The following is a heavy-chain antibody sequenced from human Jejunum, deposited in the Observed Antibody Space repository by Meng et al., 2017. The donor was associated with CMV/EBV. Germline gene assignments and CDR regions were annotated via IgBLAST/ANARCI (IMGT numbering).Heavy chain of an antibody. D-gene: IGHD1-1*01. V-gene: IGHV4-31*03. Sequence: TFSGGSISIGDYYWSWTRQPPGKVLEWFAYIYRSGMPYHNPSLKSRFAISIATSKNQFSLILSSVTAADTAVYFCARGSGGTTGFDYWGQGTLVTVSS. CDR2: IYRSGMP. CDR3: ARGSGGTTGFDY. J-gene: IGHJ4*02. CDR1: GGSISIGDYY.